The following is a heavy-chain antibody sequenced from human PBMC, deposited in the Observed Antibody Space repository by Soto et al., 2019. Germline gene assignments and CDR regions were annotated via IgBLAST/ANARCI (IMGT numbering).Heavy chain of an antibody. Sequence: EVQLLESGGGLVQPGGSLRLSCAASGFIFSSYAMSWVRQAPGKGLEWVSAISGSGGSTYYADSVKGRFTISRDNSKNTLYLQMNSLRVEDTAVYYCATVGAIPRAGDIWGQGTMVTVSS. CDR2: ISGSGGST. J-gene: IGHJ3*02. CDR1: GFIFSSYA. CDR3: ATVGAIPRAGDI. D-gene: IGHD6-19*01. V-gene: IGHV3-23*01.